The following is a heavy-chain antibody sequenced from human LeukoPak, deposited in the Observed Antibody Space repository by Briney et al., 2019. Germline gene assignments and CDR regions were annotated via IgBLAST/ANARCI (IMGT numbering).Heavy chain of an antibody. D-gene: IGHD3-22*01. CDR3: AREWDSSGYYYGY. V-gene: IGHV1-2*02. J-gene: IGHJ4*02. CDR1: GYTFTGYY. Sequence: GASVKVSCKASGYTFTGYYMHWVRQAPGQGLEWMGWINPNSGGTNYAQKFQGRVTMTRDTSISTAYMELSRLRSDDTAVYYCAREWDSSGYYYGYWGQGTLVTVSS. CDR2: INPNSGGT.